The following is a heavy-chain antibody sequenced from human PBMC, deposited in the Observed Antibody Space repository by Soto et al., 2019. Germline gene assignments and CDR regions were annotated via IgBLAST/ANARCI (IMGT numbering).Heavy chain of an antibody. Sequence: QVQLVESGGGVVQPGRSLRLSCAASGFTFSTYTMHWVRQAPGKGLEWVALISYDGSNIHYADSVKGRFTISRDNSKNTLYLQMNSLRAEDTAVYYCTSRSVPGYSYGEGFDYWGQGTLVAVSS. V-gene: IGHV3-30-3*01. CDR1: GFTFSTYT. CDR2: ISYDGSNI. CDR3: TSRSVPGYSYGEGFDY. D-gene: IGHD5-18*01. J-gene: IGHJ4*02.